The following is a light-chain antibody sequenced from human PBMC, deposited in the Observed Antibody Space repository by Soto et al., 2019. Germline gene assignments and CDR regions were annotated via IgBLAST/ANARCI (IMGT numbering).Light chain of an antibody. J-gene: IGKJ1*01. V-gene: IGKV3-15*01. CDR3: QQYGSPGT. Sequence: EIVWTQSPATLSVSPGERATLSCRASQSVRNNLAWYQQKPGQAPSLLIYGASTRATGSPVRFSGSGSGTEFTLTISSLQSEDFAVYCCQQYGSPGTFGQGTKVDIK. CDR2: GAS. CDR1: QSVRNN.